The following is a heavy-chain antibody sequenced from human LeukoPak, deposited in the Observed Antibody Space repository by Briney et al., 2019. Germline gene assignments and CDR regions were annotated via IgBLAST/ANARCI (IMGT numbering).Heavy chain of an antibody. Sequence: PGGSLRLSCAASGFSFNTYAMHWVRQAPGKGLEYVSAINYNGDSTYYANSVKGRFIISRDNSKKTLFLQMGGLRAEDTAVYYCARDSGGDTYNDYFDSWGQGTLVTVSS. J-gene: IGHJ4*02. CDR3: ARDSGGDTYNDYFDS. D-gene: IGHD5-24*01. CDR1: GFSFNTYA. CDR2: INYNGDST. V-gene: IGHV3-64*01.